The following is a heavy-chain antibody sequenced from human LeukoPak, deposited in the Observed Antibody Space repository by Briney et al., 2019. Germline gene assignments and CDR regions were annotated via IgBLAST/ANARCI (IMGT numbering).Heavy chain of an antibody. CDR1: GGSISTYY. J-gene: IGHJ6*03. CDR2: ISNHGSA. V-gene: IGHV4-59*01. CDR3: ARASYTEDNSAYTGGYYFMDV. Sequence: SETLSLTCAVSGGSISTYYWSWIRQPPGKGLEWIGYISNHGSANYNPSLNSPVTISVGTSQNQFFLELSSVTAADTAVYYCARASYTEDNSAYTGGYYFMDVWGKGTTVTVSS. D-gene: IGHD2-2*02.